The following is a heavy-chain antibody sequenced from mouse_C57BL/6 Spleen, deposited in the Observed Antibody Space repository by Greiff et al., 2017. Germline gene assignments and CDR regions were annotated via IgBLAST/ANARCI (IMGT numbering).Heavy chain of an antibody. V-gene: IGHV1-80*01. J-gene: IGHJ2*01. CDR2: IYPGDGDT. D-gene: IGHD1-2*01. CDR1: GYAFSSYW. CDR3: ARSIVHYYFFDY. Sequence: QVQLQQSGAELVKPGASVKISCKASGYAFSSYWMNWVKQRPGKGLEWIGQIYPGDGDTNYNGKFKGKATLTADKSSSTAYMQLSSLTSEDSAVYFCARSIVHYYFFDYWGQGTTLTVSS.